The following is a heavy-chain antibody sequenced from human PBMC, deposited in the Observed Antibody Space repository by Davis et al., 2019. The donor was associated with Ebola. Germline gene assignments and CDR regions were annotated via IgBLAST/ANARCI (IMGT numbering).Heavy chain of an antibody. J-gene: IGHJ4*02. CDR1: GFTFSDYY. CDR3: TRDYYYDSSGYLGY. Sequence: GESLKISCAASGFTFSDYYMSWIRQAPGKGLEWVSYISSSGSTIYYADSVKGRFTISRDNAKNSLYLQMNSLRAEDTAVYYCTRDYYYDSSGYLGYWGQGTLVTVSS. V-gene: IGHV3-11*04. CDR2: ISSSGSTI. D-gene: IGHD3-22*01.